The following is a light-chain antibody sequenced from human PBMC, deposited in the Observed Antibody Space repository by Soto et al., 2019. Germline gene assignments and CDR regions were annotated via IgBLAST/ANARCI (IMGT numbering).Light chain of an antibody. V-gene: IGKV3-15*01. CDR2: GAS. CDR1: QSVSSN. J-gene: IGKJ1*01. CDR3: QQSGT. Sequence: ERVMTQSPATLSVSPGERATLSCRASQSVSSNLAWYQQKPGQAPRLLIYGASTRATGIPARFSGSGSGTEFTLTISSLQSEDFAVYYCQQSGTFGQGTKVDIK.